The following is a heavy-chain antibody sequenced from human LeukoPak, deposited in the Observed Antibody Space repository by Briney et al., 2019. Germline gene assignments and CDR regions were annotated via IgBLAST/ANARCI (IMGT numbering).Heavy chain of an antibody. V-gene: IGHV2-5*02. Sequence: SGPTLVNPTQTLTXTCTFSGVSLSSDGVGVGWIRQPPGKALEWLALIYWDAGKRYSPSLKSRLTITKVTSKNQVVLTMTDTDPVDTGTYYCAHSRDGYNEVHFDYWGQGTLVTVSS. CDR3: AHSRDGYNEVHFDY. CDR1: GVSLSSDGVG. D-gene: IGHD5-24*01. CDR2: IYWDAGK. J-gene: IGHJ4*02.